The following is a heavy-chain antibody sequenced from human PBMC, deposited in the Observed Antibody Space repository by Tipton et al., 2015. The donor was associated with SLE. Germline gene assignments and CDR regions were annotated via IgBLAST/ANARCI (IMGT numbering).Heavy chain of an antibody. D-gene: IGHD5-12*01. J-gene: IGHJ4*02. Sequence: TLSLTCAVSGSSSSSGFFWGWIRQPPGKGLELIGTIYHSGSTYYSPSPKSRVTISVDPSKNQFSLQLTSVTAADTALYYCTSGSGGYQRTDYWGQGTLVTVSS. V-gene: IGHV4-38-2*01. CDR1: GSSSSSGFF. CDR2: IYHSGST. CDR3: TSGSGGYQRTDY.